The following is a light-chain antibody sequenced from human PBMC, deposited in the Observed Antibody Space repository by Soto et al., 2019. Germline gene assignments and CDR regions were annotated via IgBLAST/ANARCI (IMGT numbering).Light chain of an antibody. Sequence: DIQMTQSPSTLSASVGDRVTITCRASQSISSWLAWYQQKPGKTPKLLICDASSLESGVPSRFSGSGSGTEFTLTISSLQPDDFATYYCQQYNSYSITFGGGIKVEIK. CDR2: DAS. CDR3: QQYNSYSIT. CDR1: QSISSW. J-gene: IGKJ4*01. V-gene: IGKV1-5*01.